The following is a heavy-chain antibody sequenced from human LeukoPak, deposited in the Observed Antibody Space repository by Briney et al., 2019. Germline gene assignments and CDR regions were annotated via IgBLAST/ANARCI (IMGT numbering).Heavy chain of an antibody. J-gene: IGHJ4*02. CDR1: GFTFSSYA. D-gene: IGHD3-10*01. CDR2: ISGSGGST. CDR3: AKETWFGELSPAFDY. Sequence: GGSLRLSCAASGFTFSSYAMSWVRQAPGKGLEWVSAISGSGGSTYYADSVKGRFTISGDNSKNTLYLQMNSLRAEDTAVYYCAKETWFGELSPAFDYWGQGTLVTVSS. V-gene: IGHV3-23*01.